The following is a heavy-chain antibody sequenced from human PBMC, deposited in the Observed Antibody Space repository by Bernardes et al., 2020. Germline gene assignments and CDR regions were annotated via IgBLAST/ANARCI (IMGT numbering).Heavy chain of an antibody. CDR1: GYTFTGYY. CDR3: ARGPTVRISRPGGANWFDP. V-gene: IGHV1-2*04. D-gene: IGHD4-4*01. J-gene: IGHJ5*02. CDR2: INPNSGGT. Sequence: ASVKVSCKASGYTFTGYYMHWVRQAPGQGLEWMGWINPNSGGTNYAQKFQGWVTMTRDTSISTAYMELSRLRSDDTAVYYCARGPTVRISRPGGANWFDPWGQGTLVTVSS.